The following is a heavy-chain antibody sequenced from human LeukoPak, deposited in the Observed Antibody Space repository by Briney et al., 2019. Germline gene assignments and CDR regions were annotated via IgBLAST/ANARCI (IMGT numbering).Heavy chain of an antibody. D-gene: IGHD5-18*01. CDR3: ARGGSYRYGSSDY. CDR2: IHPGDSGT. CDR1: RYRFTNYW. Sequence: GESLKISCNGSRYRFTNYWICWVRPLTGKVTEFVGIIHPGDSGTRYSPSFQGQVTMSVDESITTAYLQWSSLRASDSAIYYCARGGSYRYGSSDYWGQGTLVTVSS. J-gene: IGHJ4*02. V-gene: IGHV5-51*01.